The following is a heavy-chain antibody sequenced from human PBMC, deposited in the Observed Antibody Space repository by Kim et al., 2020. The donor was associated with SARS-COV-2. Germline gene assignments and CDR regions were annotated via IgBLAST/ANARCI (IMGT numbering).Heavy chain of an antibody. V-gene: IGHV4-61*01. CDR2: IYYSGST. Sequence: SETLSLTCTVSGGSVSSGSYYWSWIRQPPGKGLKWIGYIYYSGSTNYNPSLKSRVTISVDTSKNQFSLKLSSVTAADTAVYYCARAGVAYYYYALDVWGQGTTVTVSS. D-gene: IGHD2-15*01. CDR1: GGSVSSGSYY. J-gene: IGHJ6*02. CDR3: ARAGVAYYYYALDV.